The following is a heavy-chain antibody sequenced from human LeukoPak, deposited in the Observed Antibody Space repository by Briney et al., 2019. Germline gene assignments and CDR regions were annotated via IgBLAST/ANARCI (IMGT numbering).Heavy chain of an antibody. D-gene: IGHD5-12*01. CDR1: GFTFSSYA. Sequence: GRSLRLSCAASGFTFSSYAMHWVRQAPGKGLEWVAVISYDGSNKYYADSVKGRFTIFRDNSKNTLYLQMNSLRAEDTAVYYCARDLDIVATIVFDYWGQGTLVTVSS. CDR2: ISYDGSNK. V-gene: IGHV3-30*04. J-gene: IGHJ4*02. CDR3: ARDLDIVATIVFDY.